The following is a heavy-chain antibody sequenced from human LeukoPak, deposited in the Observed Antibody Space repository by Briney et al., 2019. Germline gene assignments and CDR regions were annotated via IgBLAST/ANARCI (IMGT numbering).Heavy chain of an antibody. J-gene: IGHJ4*02. V-gene: IGHV3-30-3*01. CDR2: ISYDGSNK. CDR1: GFTFSDYN. Sequence: GGSLRLSCAASGFTFSDYNFHWVRQPPGKGLEWVAVISYDGSNKYYADSVKGRFTISRDNSKNTLYLQMNSLRAEDTAVYYCAKAPPYKKYFDYWGQGTLVTVSS. CDR3: AKAPPYKKYFDY. D-gene: IGHD1-1*01.